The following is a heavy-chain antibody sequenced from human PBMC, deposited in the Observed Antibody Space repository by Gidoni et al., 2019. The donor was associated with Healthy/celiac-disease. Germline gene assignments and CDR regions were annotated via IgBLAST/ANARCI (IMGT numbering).Heavy chain of an antibody. Sequence: QVQLVEFAGGVVQRGMPLRFSLLVSGFTLSTSESPRVRQAPGMVLEWVAVISYDRSNKYYAESVKGRFTITRDDSKNTLYLQMNSLRAEDTAVYDCARDWDYAGNGDPYYYYGIDVWGQGTTVTVSS. D-gene: IGHD4-17*01. V-gene: IGHV3-30-3*01. CDR1: GFTLSTSE. CDR3: ARDWDYAGNGDPYYYYGIDV. CDR2: ISYDRSNK. J-gene: IGHJ6*02.